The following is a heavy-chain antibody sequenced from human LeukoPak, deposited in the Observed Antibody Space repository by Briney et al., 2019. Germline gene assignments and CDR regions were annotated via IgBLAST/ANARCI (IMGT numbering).Heavy chain of an antibody. Sequence: SQTLSLTCTVSGGSISIGDYYWSWIRQPPGKGLEWIGYIYYSGSTYYKPSLKSRVTISVDTSKNQFSLKLSSVTAADTAVYYCARGGDFWSGYHFDYWGQGTLVTVSS. D-gene: IGHD3-3*01. CDR2: IYYSGST. CDR1: GGSISIGDYY. J-gene: IGHJ4*02. V-gene: IGHV4-30-4*01. CDR3: ARGGDFWSGYHFDY.